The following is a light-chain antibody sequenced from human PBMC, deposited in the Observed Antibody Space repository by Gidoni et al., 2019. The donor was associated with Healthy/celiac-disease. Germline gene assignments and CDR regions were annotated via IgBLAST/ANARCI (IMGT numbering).Light chain of an antibody. V-gene: IGLV2-14*01. CDR3: SSYTSSSTLM. Sequence: SALTPPASVSGSPGQSITISCTGTSSDVGGSNYGSWYQQHPGKAPKLMIYDVSNRPSGVSNRFSGSKSGNTASLTISGLQAEDEADYYCSSYTSSSTLMFGGGTKLTVL. J-gene: IGLJ3*02. CDR1: SSDVGGSNY. CDR2: DVS.